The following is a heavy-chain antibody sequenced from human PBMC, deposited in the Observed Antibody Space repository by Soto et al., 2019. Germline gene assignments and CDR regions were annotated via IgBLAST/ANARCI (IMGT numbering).Heavy chain of an antibody. CDR3: ATADYCSGGICYVAASD. CDR2: IRSSIHST. V-gene: IGHV3-23*01. Sequence: GGSLSLSCAASGFTFSSYAMSWVRQAPGKGLEWVSGIRSSIHSTYYADSVKGRFTISRDISKNTLYLQMNSLRAEDTAVYYCATADYCSGGICYVAASDWGQGTRVTVSS. CDR1: GFTFSSYA. J-gene: IGHJ4*02. D-gene: IGHD2-15*01.